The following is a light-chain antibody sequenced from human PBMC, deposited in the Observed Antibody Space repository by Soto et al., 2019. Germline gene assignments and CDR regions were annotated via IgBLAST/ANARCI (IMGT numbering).Light chain of an antibody. CDR1: SSDVGGYNY. CDR2: KVS. V-gene: IGLV2-14*01. J-gene: IGLJ1*01. CDR3: TSPTPASLYV. Sequence: QPASVSGSPGQSITISCTGTSSDVGGYNYVSWYQQYPGRVPKLLIYKVSNRPSGISNRFSGSKSGNTASLTISGLQAEDEADYFCTSPTPASLYVFGSGTKLTVL.